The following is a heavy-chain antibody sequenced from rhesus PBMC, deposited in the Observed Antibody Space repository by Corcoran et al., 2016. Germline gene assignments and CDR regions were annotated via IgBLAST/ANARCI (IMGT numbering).Heavy chain of an antibody. CDR2: IGGSGVSP. D-gene: IGHD4-4*01. J-gene: IGHJ5-1*01. CDR1: GGSISGYY. Sequence: QVQLQESGTGLVQPSETLSLTCAVSGGSISGYYWHWIRQPPGKGREWIGYIGGSGVSPYHNPSRNTRVTISTTTSTNQFSLKLSSGAATDPAVYYCTRDHTLAATMGRCRFDVWGPGVLVTVSS. V-gene: IGHV4-165*02. CDR3: TRDHTLAATMGRCRFDV.